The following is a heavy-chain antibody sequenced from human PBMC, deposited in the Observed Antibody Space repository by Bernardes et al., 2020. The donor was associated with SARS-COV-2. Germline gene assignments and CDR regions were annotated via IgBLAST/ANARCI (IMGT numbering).Heavy chain of an antibody. Sequence: GGSLRLSCAASGFIFSSYAMSWVRQAPGKGLQWVSGISGSGGSTFYADSVKGRFTISRDNSKNTLFLQMNSLRAEDTALYYCAKGDGSWYDVDYWGQGTLVTVSS. CDR1: GFIFSSYA. CDR2: ISGSGGST. CDR3: AKGDGSWYDVDY. D-gene: IGHD6-13*01. J-gene: IGHJ4*02. V-gene: IGHV3-23*01.